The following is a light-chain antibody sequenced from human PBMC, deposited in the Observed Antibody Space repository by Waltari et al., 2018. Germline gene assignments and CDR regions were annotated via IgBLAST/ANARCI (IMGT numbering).Light chain of an antibody. V-gene: IGKV1-9*01. CDR2: TAS. CDR3: QQRNNYPIT. Sequence: DIQLTQSPSSLSASVGDRVIITCRASQGISTHLAWYQQKPGKAPKFLIYTASTLQSGVPSRFSGSGSGTEFTLTISSLQPEDFAAYYCQQRNNYPITFGQGTRLEI. CDR1: QGISTH. J-gene: IGKJ5*01.